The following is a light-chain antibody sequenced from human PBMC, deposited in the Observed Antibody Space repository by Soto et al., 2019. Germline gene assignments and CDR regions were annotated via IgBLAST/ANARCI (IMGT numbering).Light chain of an antibody. CDR3: QQYNQWPPLT. Sequence: PGERATLSCRASQTISSNLAWCQQKPGQPLSLLIYDASTRATGVSGRFSGSGSGTEFTLTISSLQSEDFAIYYCQQYNQWPPLTFGGGTKVEI. CDR2: DAS. CDR1: QTISSN. J-gene: IGKJ4*01. V-gene: IGKV3-15*01.